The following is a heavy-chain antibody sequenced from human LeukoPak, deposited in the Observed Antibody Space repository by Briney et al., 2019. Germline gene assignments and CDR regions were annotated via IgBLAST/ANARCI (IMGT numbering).Heavy chain of an antibody. Sequence: SQTLSLTWTVSGGSISSGSHYWRWIRQPAGKGLEWIGRIYTSGSTNYNPSLKSRVTISVDTSKNQFSLKLSSVTAADTAVYYCARDLGVPAATQSFYYYYYYMDVWGKGTTVTVSS. J-gene: IGHJ6*03. CDR2: IYTSGST. CDR3: ARDLGVPAATQSFYYYYYYMDV. D-gene: IGHD2-2*01. V-gene: IGHV4-61*02. CDR1: GGSISSGSHY.